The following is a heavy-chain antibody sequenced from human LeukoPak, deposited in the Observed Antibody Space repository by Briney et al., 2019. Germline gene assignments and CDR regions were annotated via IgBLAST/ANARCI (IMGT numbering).Heavy chain of an antibody. CDR3: ARDADTALARSAFDI. V-gene: IGHV3-7*04. D-gene: IGHD5-18*01. J-gene: IGHJ3*02. CDR2: IKQDGSEK. CDR1: GFTFSNYW. Sequence: PGGSLRVSCVASGFTFSNYWMRWVRQAPGKGLEWVALIKQDGSEKYYVDSVRGRLTISRDNAKNSLYLQMSSLRAEDTAVYYCARDADTALARSAFDIWGQGTMVTVSS.